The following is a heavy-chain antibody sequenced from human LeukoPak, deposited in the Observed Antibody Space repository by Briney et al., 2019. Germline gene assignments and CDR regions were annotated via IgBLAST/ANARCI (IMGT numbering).Heavy chain of an antibody. D-gene: IGHD6-19*01. J-gene: IGHJ4*02. V-gene: IGHV3-21*01. Sequence: PGGSLRLSCAASGFTFSSYSMNWVRQAPGKGLEWVSSISSSSSYIYYADSVKGRFTISRDNAKNSLYLQMNSLRAEDTAVYYCARGVYSSGWYGIDYWGQGTLVTVSS. CDR2: ISSSSSYI. CDR1: GFTFSSYS. CDR3: ARGVYSSGWYGIDY.